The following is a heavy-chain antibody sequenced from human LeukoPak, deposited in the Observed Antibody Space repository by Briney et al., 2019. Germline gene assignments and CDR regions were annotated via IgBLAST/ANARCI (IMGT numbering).Heavy chain of an antibody. V-gene: IGHV3-30-3*01. CDR3: ARGTQYYDFWSGWVDAY. CDR1: AFTFSNYT. Sequence: GGSLRLSCAASAFTFSNYTMHWVRQAPGKGLEWVAVISYDGSIKYYAESVKGRFTISRDNSKNTLYLQMNSLRAEDTAVYYCARGTQYYDFWSGWVDAYWGQGTLVIVSS. J-gene: IGHJ4*02. CDR2: ISYDGSIK. D-gene: IGHD3-3*01.